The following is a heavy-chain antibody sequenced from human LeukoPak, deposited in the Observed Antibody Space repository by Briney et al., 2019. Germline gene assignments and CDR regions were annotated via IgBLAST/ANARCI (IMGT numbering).Heavy chain of an antibody. D-gene: IGHD2-2*02. Sequence: GGSLRLSCAASGFTVSSNYMSWVRQAPGEGLEWVSVVYSVGSTYYADSVKGRFTISRDNSKNTLYLQMNSRRAEDTAVYYCAREGYCSSTSCYTLGDAFDIWGQGTMVTASS. V-gene: IGHV3-53*01. CDR2: VYSVGST. CDR1: GFTVSSNY. CDR3: AREGYCSSTSCYTLGDAFDI. J-gene: IGHJ3*02.